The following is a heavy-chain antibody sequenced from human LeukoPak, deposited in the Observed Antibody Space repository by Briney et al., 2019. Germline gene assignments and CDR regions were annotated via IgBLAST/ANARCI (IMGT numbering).Heavy chain of an antibody. CDR3: ARDLFKEVGVGSYLSDY. J-gene: IGHJ4*02. D-gene: IGHD1-26*01. Sequence: ASVKVSCKASGYTFTSYGISWVRQAPGQGLEWMGWISAYNGNTNYAQKLQGRVTMTTATSTSPAYMELRSLRSDDPAVYYCARDLFKEVGVGSYLSDYWGQGILVTVSS. CDR1: GYTFTSYG. CDR2: ISAYNGNT. V-gene: IGHV1-18*01.